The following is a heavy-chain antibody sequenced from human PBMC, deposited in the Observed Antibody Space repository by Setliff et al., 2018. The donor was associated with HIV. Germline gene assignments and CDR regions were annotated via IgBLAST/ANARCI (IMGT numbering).Heavy chain of an antibody. D-gene: IGHD5-12*01. CDR1: GASIRSYY. Sequence: SETLSLTCIVSGASIRSYYWAWIRQSPGRRLQYLGHLYYSGSTNYNPSLKSRITMSMDTSKNQFSLQLSSVTAADTAVYYCARIPWVATLWGGAFDLWGHGTMVTVSS. V-gene: IGHV4-59*01. CDR3: ARIPWVATLWGGAFDL. J-gene: IGHJ3*01. CDR2: LYYSGST.